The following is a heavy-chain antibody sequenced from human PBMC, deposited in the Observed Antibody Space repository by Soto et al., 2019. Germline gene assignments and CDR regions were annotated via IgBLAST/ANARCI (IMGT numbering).Heavy chain of an antibody. Sequence: GESLKISCKGSGYSFTSYGISWVRQAPGQGLEWMGWISAYNGNTNYAQKLQGRVTMTTDTSTSTAYMGLRSLRSDDTAVYYCALESSGWYGPNDYWGQGTLVTVSS. CDR1: GYSFTSYG. D-gene: IGHD6-19*01. CDR3: ALESSGWYGPNDY. J-gene: IGHJ4*02. CDR2: ISAYNGNT. V-gene: IGHV1-18*01.